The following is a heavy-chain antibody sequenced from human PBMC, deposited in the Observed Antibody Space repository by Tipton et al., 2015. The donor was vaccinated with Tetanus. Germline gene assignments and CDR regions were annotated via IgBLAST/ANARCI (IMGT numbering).Heavy chain of an antibody. J-gene: IGHJ2*01. CDR1: GGSISSSDYY. Sequence: TLSLTCTVSGGSISSSDYYWGWLRQPPGKGLEWIGSIYYDGSTNYNPSLKSRVTTSVDTSKNQFSLTLSSVTAADTAVYYCVRQNVGPLFPYWYFALWGRGTLVTVSS. CDR2: IYYDGST. V-gene: IGHV4-39*01. CDR3: VRQNVGPLFPYWYFAL.